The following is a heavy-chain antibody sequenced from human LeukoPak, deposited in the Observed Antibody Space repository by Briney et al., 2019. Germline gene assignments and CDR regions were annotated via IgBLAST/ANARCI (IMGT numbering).Heavy chain of an antibody. CDR2: IYHSGST. CDR3: ARGVAVAALPFDI. CDR1: GGSISSYY. D-gene: IGHD6-19*01. J-gene: IGHJ3*02. Sequence: RSETLSLTCTVSGGSISSYYWSWIRQPPGKGLEWIGYIYHSGSTNYNPSLKSRVTISVDKSKNQFSLKRSSVTAADTAVYYCARGVAVAALPFDIWGQGTMVTVSS. V-gene: IGHV4-59*12.